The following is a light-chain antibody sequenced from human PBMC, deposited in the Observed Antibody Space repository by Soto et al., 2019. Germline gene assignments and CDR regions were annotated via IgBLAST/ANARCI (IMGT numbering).Light chain of an antibody. Sequence: QSALTQPPSASGSPGQSVTISCTGTSSDVGGYNYVSWYQQHPGKAPKLMISEVSKRPSGVPDRFSGSKSGNTASLTVSGLQAEDEADYYCSSYAGSNNFDVFGTGTKVTVL. CDR2: EVS. V-gene: IGLV2-8*01. CDR1: SSDVGGYNY. CDR3: SSYAGSNNFDV. J-gene: IGLJ1*01.